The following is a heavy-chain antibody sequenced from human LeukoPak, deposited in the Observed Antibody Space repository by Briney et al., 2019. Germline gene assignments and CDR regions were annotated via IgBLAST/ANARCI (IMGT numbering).Heavy chain of an antibody. CDR1: GGSITNYY. V-gene: IGHV4-4*07. CDR3: ARTSPKNGAFDL. Sequence: SETLSLTCTVSGGSITNYYWSRIRQPAGKGLEWIGRIYSSGSTNYNPSLNSRVTMSVDTSKNQFSLKLTSVTAADTAVYYCARTSPKNGAFDLWGQGTMVTVSS. J-gene: IGHJ3*01. D-gene: IGHD2-8*01. CDR2: IYSSGST.